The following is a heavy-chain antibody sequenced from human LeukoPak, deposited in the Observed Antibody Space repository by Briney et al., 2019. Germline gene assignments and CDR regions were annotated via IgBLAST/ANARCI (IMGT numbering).Heavy chain of an antibody. V-gene: IGHV3-23*01. D-gene: IGHD3-10*01. CDR2: ISGSGGST. CDR3: AKSVRGVIGYYFDY. J-gene: IGHJ4*02. CDR1: GFTFSSYA. Sequence: GGSLRLSCAASGFTFSSYAMSWVRQAPGTGLEGVSAISGSGGSTYYADSVKGRFTISRDNSKNTLYLQMNSLRAEDTAVYYCAKSVRGVIGYYFDYWGQGTLVTVSS.